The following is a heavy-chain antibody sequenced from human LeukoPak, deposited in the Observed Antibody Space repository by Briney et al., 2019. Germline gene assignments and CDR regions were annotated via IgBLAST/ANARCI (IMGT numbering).Heavy chain of an antibody. D-gene: IGHD3-10*01. Sequence: SETLSLTCTVSGGTISSGGYYWSWIRQPPGKGLEWIGYIYHSGSTYYNPSLKSRVSMSVHTSKNQFSLKLSSVTAADTAVYYCARERRSGTYYYFDYWGQGILVTVSS. CDR2: IYHSGST. CDR1: GGTISSGGYY. V-gene: IGHV4-61*08. J-gene: IGHJ4*02. CDR3: ARERRSGTYYYFDY.